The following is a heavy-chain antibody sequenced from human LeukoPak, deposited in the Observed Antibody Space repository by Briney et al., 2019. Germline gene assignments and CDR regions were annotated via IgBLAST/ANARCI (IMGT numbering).Heavy chain of an antibody. CDR2: LNPNSGNT. CDR1: GYTFTSYD. V-gene: IGHV1-8*01. CDR3: ARVALYDFWSGYYTGLYYFDY. J-gene: IGHJ4*02. D-gene: IGHD3-3*01. Sequence: ASLKLSCNASGYTFTSYDINWVRQATGQRLEWMLGLNPNSGNTGYAQKFQGRVTMTRNTSISTAYMELSSLRSEDTAVYYCARVALYDFWSGYYTGLYYFDYWGQGTLVTVSS.